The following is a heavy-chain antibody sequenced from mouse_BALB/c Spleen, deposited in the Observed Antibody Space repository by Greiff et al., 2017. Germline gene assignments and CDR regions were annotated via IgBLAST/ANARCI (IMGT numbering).Heavy chain of an antibody. V-gene: IGHV5-17*02. CDR3: ARVEYPTY. CDR2: ISSGSSTI. CDR1: GFTFSSFG. Sequence: EVKLVESGGGLVQPGGSRKLSCAASGFTFSSFGMHWVRQAPEKGLEWVAYISSGSSTIYYADTVKGRFTISRDNPKNTLFLQMTSLRSEDTAMYYCARVEYPTYWGQGTLVTVSA. D-gene: IGHD5-1*01. J-gene: IGHJ3*01.